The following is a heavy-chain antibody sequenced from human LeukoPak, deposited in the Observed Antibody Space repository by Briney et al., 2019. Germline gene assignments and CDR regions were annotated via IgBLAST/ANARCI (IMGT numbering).Heavy chain of an antibody. J-gene: IGHJ4*02. D-gene: IGHD3-16*01. CDR3: AKYIMGDSQQGLVY. Sequence: GGSLRLSCAASGFTFSDSAMSWVRQAPGQGLEWVSAISRSCDGTYYGNSAKGRFTISRDNSKSTLYLQLNSLRAEDTAEYYCAKYIMGDSQQGLVYWGQGDLVTVSS. V-gene: IGHV3-23*01. CDR2: ISRSCDGT. CDR1: GFTFSDSA.